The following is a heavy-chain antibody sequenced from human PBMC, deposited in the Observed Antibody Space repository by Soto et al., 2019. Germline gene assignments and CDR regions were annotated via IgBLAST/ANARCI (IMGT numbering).Heavy chain of an antibody. D-gene: IGHD3-3*01. V-gene: IGHV1-69*13. CDR3: AGRRIIMIFGVVSYYYFGMDV. Sequence: GASVKVSCKASGGTFSSYAISWVRQAPGQGLEWMGGIIPIFGTANYAQKFQGRVTITADESTSTAYMELSSLRSEDTAVYYCAGRRIIMIFGVVSYYYFGMDVWGQGTTVTVSS. J-gene: IGHJ6*02. CDR2: IIPIFGTA. CDR1: GGTFSSYA.